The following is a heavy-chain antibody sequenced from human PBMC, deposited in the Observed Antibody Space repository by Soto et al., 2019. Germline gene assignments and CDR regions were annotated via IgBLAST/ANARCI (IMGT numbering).Heavy chain of an antibody. D-gene: IGHD6-13*01. CDR3: ARVMGVAAGGPLDY. CDR2: IYPSGNT. CDR1: GDSVSSSPW. J-gene: IGHJ4*02. Sequence: QVQLQESGPRLVKPSETLSLSCAVSGDSVSSSPWWSWVRQPPGTGLEWIGEIYPSGNTNYNPSLKGRVTVAVDKSKNQCALKVTSVIAADTAGDYCARVMGVAAGGPLDYWGQGTLVTVSS. V-gene: IGHV4-4*02.